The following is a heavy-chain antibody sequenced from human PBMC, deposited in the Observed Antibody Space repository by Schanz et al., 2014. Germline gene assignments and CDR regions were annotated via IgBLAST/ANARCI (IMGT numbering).Heavy chain of an antibody. Sequence: QVQLVESGGGLVQPGGSLRLSCEASGFTLSDYYMSWIRQAPGKGLEWVSYISGTTTYTNYADSVKGRFTISRDNAKNSLYLQMNSLRAEDTAVYYCAREQIMAAAGLVDYWGHGTLVTVSS. CDR3: AREQIMAAAGLVDY. V-gene: IGHV3-11*05. CDR1: GFTLSDYY. J-gene: IGHJ4*01. CDR2: ISGTTTYT. D-gene: IGHD6-13*01.